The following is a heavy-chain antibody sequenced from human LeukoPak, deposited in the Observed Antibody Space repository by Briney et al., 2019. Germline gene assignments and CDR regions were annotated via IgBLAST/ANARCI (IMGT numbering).Heavy chain of an antibody. D-gene: IGHD2-2*01. Sequence: EASVKVSCKASGFTFTSSAAQWVRQARGQRLEWIGWIVVGSGNTNYAQKFQERVTITRDMSTSTAYMELSSLRSEDTAVYYCAADSEVVPADYWGQGTLVTVSS. V-gene: IGHV1-58*01. CDR2: IVVGSGNT. CDR1: GFTFTSSA. CDR3: AADSEVVPADY. J-gene: IGHJ4*02.